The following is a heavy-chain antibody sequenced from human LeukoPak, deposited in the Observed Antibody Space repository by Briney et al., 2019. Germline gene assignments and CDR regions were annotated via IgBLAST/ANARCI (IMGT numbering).Heavy chain of an antibody. J-gene: IGHJ3*02. CDR3: ARDLVTVTKGFDI. D-gene: IGHD4-11*01. Sequence: PSETLSLTCAVSDDSFSIHYWTWLRQPPGKGLEWIEYISYIGSTNYNPSLKRRVTISIDSSKNQSSLKLSSVTAADTAVYYCARDLVTVTKGFDIWGQGTMVSVSS. CDR2: ISYIGST. V-gene: IGHV4-59*11. CDR1: DDSFSIHY.